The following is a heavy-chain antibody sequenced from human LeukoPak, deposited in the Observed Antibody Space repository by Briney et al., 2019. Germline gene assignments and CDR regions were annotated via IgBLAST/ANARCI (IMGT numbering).Heavy chain of an antibody. CDR3: ARHLGGSSSFDY. D-gene: IGHD6-13*01. Sequence: PSETLSLTCTVSGGSISSSSYYWGWIRQPPGKGLEWVGSVYYSGSTYYIPSLKSRVTISVGTSKNQFSLRLQPVTAADTAVYYCARHLGGSSSFDYWGQGTLVTVSS. CDR1: GGSISSSSYY. J-gene: IGHJ4*02. CDR2: VYYSGST. V-gene: IGHV4-39*01.